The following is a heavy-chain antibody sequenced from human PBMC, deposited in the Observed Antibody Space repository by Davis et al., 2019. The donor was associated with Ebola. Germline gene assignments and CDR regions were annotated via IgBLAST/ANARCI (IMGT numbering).Heavy chain of an antibody. CDR3: TTIKSLGVIGDFV. CDR2: IKSKTDGGTT. D-gene: IGHD3-22*01. V-gene: IGHV3-15*01. J-gene: IGHJ4*02. CDR1: GFTFSNAW. Sequence: PGGSLRLSCAASGFTFSNAWMSWVRQAPGKGLEWVGRIKSKTDGGTTDYAAPVKGRFTISRDDSKNTLYLQMNSLKTEDTAVYYCTTIKSLGVIGDFVWGQGTLVTVSS.